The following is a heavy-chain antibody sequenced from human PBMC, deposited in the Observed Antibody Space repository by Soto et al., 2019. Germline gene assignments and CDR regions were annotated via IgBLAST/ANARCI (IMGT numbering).Heavy chain of an antibody. CDR2: INSDGSST. J-gene: IGHJ6*03. CDR3: ARALKGDFWSGYYKEDKENYYYYYYMDV. CDR1: GFTFSSYW. V-gene: IGHV3-74*01. D-gene: IGHD3-3*01. Sequence: GGSLRLSCAASGFTFSSYWMHWARQAPGKGLVWVSRINSDGSSTSYADSVKGRFTISRDNAKNTLYLQMNSLRAEDTAVYYCARALKGDFWSGYYKEDKENYYYYYYMDVWGKGTTVTVSS.